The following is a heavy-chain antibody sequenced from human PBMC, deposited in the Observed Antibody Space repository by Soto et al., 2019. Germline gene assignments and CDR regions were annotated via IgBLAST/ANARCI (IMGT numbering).Heavy chain of an antibody. CDR3: SRGILV. CDR2: ISYGGST. V-gene: IGHV4-31*03. CDR1: GGSINSGGYC. D-gene: IGHD5-18*01. J-gene: IGHJ4*02. Sequence: QVQLQESGPGLVKPSQTLSLTCTVSGGSINSGGYCWSWIRQHPGKGLDWIGCISYGGSTSYNPCLKSRVTISVDTSKNQFSLKLTSVTAADPAVYYCSRGILVWGQGALITVSS.